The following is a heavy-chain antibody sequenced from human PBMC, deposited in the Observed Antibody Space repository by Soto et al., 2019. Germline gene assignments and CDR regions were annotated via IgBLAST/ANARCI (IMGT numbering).Heavy chain of an antibody. CDR1: GGTFSSYA. D-gene: IGHD4-4*01. Sequence: GASVKVSCMTSGGTFSSYAISWMRQAPGQGLEWMGGIIPIFGTANYAQKFQGRVRITADESTSTAYMELSSLRSEDTAVYYCARLSREVTTSYYYYGMDVWGQGTTVTVSS. J-gene: IGHJ6*02. V-gene: IGHV1-69*13. CDR3: ARLSREVTTSYYYYGMDV. CDR2: IIPIFGTA.